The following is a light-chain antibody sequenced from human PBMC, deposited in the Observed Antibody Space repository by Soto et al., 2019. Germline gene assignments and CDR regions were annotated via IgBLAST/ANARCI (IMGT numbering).Light chain of an antibody. J-gene: IGLJ2*01. CDR2: EGS. Sequence: QSALTQPASVSGSHGQSITISCTGTSSDVGSYNLVSWYQQHPGKAPKLMIYEGSERPSGVSNRFSGSKSGNTASLTISGVQAEDDADYYCCSYAGSSTFVVFGGGTKLTVL. CDR3: CSYAGSSTFVV. CDR1: SSDVGSYNL. V-gene: IGLV2-23*03.